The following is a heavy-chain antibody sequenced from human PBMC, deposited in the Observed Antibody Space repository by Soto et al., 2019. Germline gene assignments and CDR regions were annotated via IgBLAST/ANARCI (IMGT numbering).Heavy chain of an antibody. V-gene: IGHV1-69*13. CDR2: IIPIFGTA. CDR3: ARGRGSYYFLHDY. D-gene: IGHD1-26*01. CDR1: GGTFSSYA. Sequence: ASVKVSCKASGGTFSSYAISWVRQAPGQGLEWMGGIIPIFGTANYAQKFQGRVTITADESTSTAYIELSSLRSEDTAVYYCARGRGSYYFLHDYWGQGTLVTVSS. J-gene: IGHJ4*02.